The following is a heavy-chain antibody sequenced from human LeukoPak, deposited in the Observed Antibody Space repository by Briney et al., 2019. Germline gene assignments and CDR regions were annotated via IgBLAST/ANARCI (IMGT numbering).Heavy chain of an antibody. Sequence: ASVKVSCKASGYTYTGYYIHWVRQAPGQGLEWMGWISPNSGGTKFAQKFQGRVTMTRDTSISTAYMELSSPRSDDTAVYYCAREGLELELNWFDPWGQGTLVTVSS. CDR3: AREGLELELNWFDP. D-gene: IGHD1-7*01. CDR2: ISPNSGGT. J-gene: IGHJ5*02. CDR1: GYTYTGYY. V-gene: IGHV1-2*02.